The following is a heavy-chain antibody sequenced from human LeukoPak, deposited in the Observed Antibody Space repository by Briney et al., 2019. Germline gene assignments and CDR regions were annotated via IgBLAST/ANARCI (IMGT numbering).Heavy chain of an antibody. J-gene: IGHJ3*01. V-gene: IGHV3-53*01. Sequence: GGSLRLSCAASGFTVSSNHMSWVRQAPGKGLEWVSVIYSGGTTHYAGPVKGRFTIYRDNSKNTVHLQMNSLSAEDTVVYYCARVLTLSGGAFDLWGQGTMVTVSS. CDR1: GFTVSSNH. D-gene: IGHD3-16*02. CDR2: IYSGGTT. CDR3: ARVLTLSGGAFDL.